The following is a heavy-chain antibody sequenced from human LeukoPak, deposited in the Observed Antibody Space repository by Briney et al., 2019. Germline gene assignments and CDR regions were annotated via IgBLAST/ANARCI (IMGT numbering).Heavy chain of an antibody. CDR1: GFTFSNAW. Sequence: SGGSLRLSCAASGFTFSNAWMSWVRQAPGKGLEWVGRIKSKTDGGTTDYAAPVKGRFTISRDDSKNTLYLQMNSLRAEDTAVYYCARGDTPGSSWHAFDIWGQGTMVTVSS. CDR2: IKSKTDGGTT. V-gene: IGHV3-15*01. CDR3: ARGDTPGSSWHAFDI. J-gene: IGHJ3*02. D-gene: IGHD6-13*01.